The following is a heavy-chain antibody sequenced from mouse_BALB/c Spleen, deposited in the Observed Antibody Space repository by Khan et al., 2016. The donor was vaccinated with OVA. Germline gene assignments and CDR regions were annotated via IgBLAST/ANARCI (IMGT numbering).Heavy chain of an antibody. D-gene: IGHD1-1*01. V-gene: IGHV3-2*02. Sequence: EVQLQESGPGLVKPSQSLSLTCTVTGYSITSGYAWNWIRQFPGNKLEWMGYISYSGVTSYTPSLKSRISITRDTSKNQFFLQLTSVTTEDTATYYCARGNYYGYYFDYWVQGTTLTGSS. CDR2: ISYSGVT. CDR3: ARGNYYGYYFDY. CDR1: GYSITSGYA. J-gene: IGHJ2*01.